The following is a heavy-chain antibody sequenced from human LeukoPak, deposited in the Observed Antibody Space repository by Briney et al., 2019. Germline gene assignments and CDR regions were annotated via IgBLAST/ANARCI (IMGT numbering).Heavy chain of an antibody. CDR3: ARSQCPDSTSCYYFFYFDF. D-gene: IGHD2-2*01. CDR1: GYTFSAYG. J-gene: IGHJ4*02. CDR2: TSGTGYNT. Sequence: VASVKISCKASGYTFSAYGITWVRQAPGQGLEWMAWTSGTGYNTDYTQRFQGRVSVTTDTSTSTAFVEVRSLGSEDTAIYYCARSQCPDSTSCYYFFYFDFWGQGTPVTVSS. V-gene: IGHV1-18*01.